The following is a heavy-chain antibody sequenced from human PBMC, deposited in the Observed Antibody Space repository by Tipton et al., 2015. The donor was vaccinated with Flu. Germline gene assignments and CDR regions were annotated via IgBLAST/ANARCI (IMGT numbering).Heavy chain of an antibody. CDR2: ITNEGSST. Sequence: CAASGFTFSNYWMHWVRQAPGKGLVWVSRITNEGSSTAYEDSVKGRFTISRDNAKNMLYLQINSLRAEDTAVYYCARGYSSSSGSGMDVWGQGITVTVSS. D-gene: IGHD6-6*01. CDR3: ARGYSSSSGSGMDV. CDR1: GFTFSNYW. J-gene: IGHJ6*02. V-gene: IGHV3-74*03.